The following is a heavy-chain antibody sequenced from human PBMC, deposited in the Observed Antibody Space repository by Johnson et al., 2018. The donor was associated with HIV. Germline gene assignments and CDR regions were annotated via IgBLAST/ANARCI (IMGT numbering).Heavy chain of an antibody. D-gene: IGHD6-6*01. Sequence: QVQLVESGGGVVQPGRSLRLSCAASGFTFSSYWMSWVRQAPGKGLEWVAFIRYDGSTKDYADSVKGRFTISRENAKNSLYLQMNSLRAGDTAVYYCAREVGIWYSSSSGAFDIWGQGTMVTVSS. J-gene: IGHJ3*02. V-gene: IGHV3-33*08. CDR1: GFTFSSYW. CDR3: AREVGIWYSSSSGAFDI. CDR2: IRYDGSTK.